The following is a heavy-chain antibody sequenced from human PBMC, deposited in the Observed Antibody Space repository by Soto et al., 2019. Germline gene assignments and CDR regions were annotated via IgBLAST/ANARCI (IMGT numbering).Heavy chain of an antibody. Sequence: SATLSLTCRVSGASIGTYFWSWIRQPPGKGLEWLGYMFYTGSTNYNPSLKSKVTMSVDTTKNPFSLKLSSVTAADTVVYYCARIRTTYYVLGFGPWGQGTLVNVSS. CDR3: ARIRTTYYVLGFGP. J-gene: IGHJ5*02. CDR1: GASIGTYF. V-gene: IGHV4-59*08. CDR2: MFYTGST. D-gene: IGHD3-3*01.